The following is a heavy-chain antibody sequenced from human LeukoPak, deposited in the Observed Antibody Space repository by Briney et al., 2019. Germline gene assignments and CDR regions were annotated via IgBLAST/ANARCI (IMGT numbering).Heavy chain of an antibody. V-gene: IGHV4-34*01. CDR2: INHSGST. CDR3: ARHYGH. J-gene: IGHJ4*02. Sequence: SETLSLTCAVYGGSFSDYYWTWIRQPPGKGLEWIGEINHSGSTNYNPSLKSRVTISVDTSKKQFSLKLTSVIAADTAVYYCARHYGHWGQGTLVTVSS. CDR1: GGSFSDYY. D-gene: IGHD3-16*01.